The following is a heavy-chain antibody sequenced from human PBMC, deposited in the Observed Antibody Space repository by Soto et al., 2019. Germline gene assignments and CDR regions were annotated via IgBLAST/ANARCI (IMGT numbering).Heavy chain of an antibody. CDR2: ISYDGSNK. CDR3: AKGGSGNYLTYYYYYGMDV. Sequence: GGSLRLSCAASGFTFSRYGMHWVRQAPGKGLEWVSVISYDGSNKNYADSVKGRFTISRDNSKNTVYLEMSNLRAEDTAMYYCAKGGSGNYLTYYYYYGMDVWGQGTTVTVSS. J-gene: IGHJ6*02. V-gene: IGHV3-30*18. CDR1: GFTFSRYG. D-gene: IGHD3-22*01.